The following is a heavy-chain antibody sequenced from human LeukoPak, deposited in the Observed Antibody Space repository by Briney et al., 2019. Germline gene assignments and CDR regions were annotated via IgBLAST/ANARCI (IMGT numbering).Heavy chain of an antibody. V-gene: IGHV3-33*06. Sequence: PGGSLRLSCAASGFTFSDYYMSWIRQAPGKGLEWVAVLWDDGSRKYSADSVRGRFTISRDNSKNTLYLQMNSLRAEDTAVYYCAKGLKYCSGGSCSLYMDVWGKGTTVTVSS. D-gene: IGHD2-15*01. CDR3: AKGLKYCSGGSCSLYMDV. CDR1: GFTFSDYY. J-gene: IGHJ6*03. CDR2: LWDDGSRK.